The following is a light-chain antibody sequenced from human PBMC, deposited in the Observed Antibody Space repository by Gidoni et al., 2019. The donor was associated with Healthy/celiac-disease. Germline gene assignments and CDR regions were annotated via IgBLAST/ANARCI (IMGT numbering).Light chain of an antibody. CDR1: QSLLHSNGYNY. V-gene: IGKV2-28*01. CDR2: LGS. J-gene: IGKJ2*01. Sequence: DIVMTQSPLSLPVTPGEPASISCRSSQSLLHSNGYNYVDWYLQQPGQSPQLLIYLGSNRASGVPDRFSGSGSGTDFTLKISRVEAEDVGVYYCMQALQTPRTLXXXTKREIK. CDR3: MQALQTPRT.